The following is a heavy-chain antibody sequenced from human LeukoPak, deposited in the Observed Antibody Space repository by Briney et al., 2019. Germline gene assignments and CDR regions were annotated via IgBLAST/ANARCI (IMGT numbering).Heavy chain of an antibody. D-gene: IGHD6-13*01. V-gene: IGHV3-20*04. CDR1: GFTFGDYA. CDR3: ARGTLKAAATDFDY. Sequence: PGGSLRLSCTASGFTFGDYAMSWVRQAPGKGLEWVSGINWNGGSTGYADSVKGRFTISRDNAKNSLYLQMNSLRAEDTALYYCARGTLKAAATDFDYWGQGTLVTVSS. J-gene: IGHJ4*02. CDR2: INWNGGST.